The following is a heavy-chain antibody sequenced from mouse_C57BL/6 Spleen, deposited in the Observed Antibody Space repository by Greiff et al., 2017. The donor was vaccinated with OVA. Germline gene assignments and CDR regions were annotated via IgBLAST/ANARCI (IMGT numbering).Heavy chain of an antibody. CDR2: ISDGGSYT. CDR3: ARSLYDYDGAWFAY. D-gene: IGHD2-4*01. CDR1: GFTFSSYA. J-gene: IGHJ3*01. V-gene: IGHV5-4*01. Sequence: EVQVVESGGGLVKPGGSLKLSCAASGFTFSSYAMSWVRQTPEKRLEWVATISDGGSYTYYPDNVKGRFTISRDNAKNNLYLQMSHLKSEDTAMYYCARSLYDYDGAWFAYWGQGTLVTVSA.